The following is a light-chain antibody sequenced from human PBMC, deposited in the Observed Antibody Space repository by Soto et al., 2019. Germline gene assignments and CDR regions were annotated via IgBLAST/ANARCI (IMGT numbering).Light chain of an antibody. CDR3: QQSGTSPRT. J-gene: IGKJ2*01. CDR2: DVS. Sequence: EIVLTQSPGTLSLSPGERATLSCRASQSVNNVYLAWYQQKPGQAPRLLIYDVSSLATGIPDRFSGSGSGTDFTLTISRLEPEDFAVYYCQQSGTSPRTFGQGTKLEIK. V-gene: IGKV3-20*01. CDR1: QSVNNVY.